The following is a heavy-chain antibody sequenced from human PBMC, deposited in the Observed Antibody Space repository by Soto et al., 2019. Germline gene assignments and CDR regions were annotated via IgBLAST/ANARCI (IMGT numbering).Heavy chain of an antibody. Sequence: QVQLQESGPGLVKPSQTLSLTCTVSGGSIRSGGYYWSWIRQHPGKGLEWIGYIYYSGSTYYNPSLKSRVTISVDTSKNQFSLKLSSVTAADTAVYYCARCVGSMVRGVTTFDYWGQGTLVTVSS. D-gene: IGHD3-10*01. V-gene: IGHV4-31*03. CDR3: ARCVGSMVRGVTTFDY. CDR2: IYYSGST. CDR1: GGSIRSGGYY. J-gene: IGHJ4*02.